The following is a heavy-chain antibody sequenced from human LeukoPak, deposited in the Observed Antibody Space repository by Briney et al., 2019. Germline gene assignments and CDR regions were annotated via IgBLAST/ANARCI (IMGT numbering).Heavy chain of an antibody. CDR3: ARDSSGWYRGPSFDY. CDR1: GGSIRSSSYY. Sequence: SETLSLTCTVSGGSIRSSSYYWGWIRQPPGKGLEWIGSIYYSGSTYYNPSLKSRVTISVDTSKNQFSLKLSSVTAADTAVYYCARDSSGWYRGPSFDYWGQGTLVTVSS. J-gene: IGHJ4*02. D-gene: IGHD6-19*01. V-gene: IGHV4-39*07. CDR2: IYYSGST.